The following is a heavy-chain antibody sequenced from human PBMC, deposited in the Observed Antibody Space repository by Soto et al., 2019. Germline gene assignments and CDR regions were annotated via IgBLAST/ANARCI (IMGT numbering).Heavy chain of an antibody. V-gene: IGHV3-21*01. J-gene: IGHJ5*02. CDR2: ISSSSSYI. D-gene: IGHD6-25*01. CDR1: GFTFSSYS. CDR3: ARDSPHRLAT. Sequence: GVSLRLSCAASGFTFSSYSMNWVRQAPGKGLEWVSSISSSSSYIYYADSVKGRFTISRDNAKNSLYLQMNSLRAEDTAVYYCARDSPHRLATWGQGSLVTVSA.